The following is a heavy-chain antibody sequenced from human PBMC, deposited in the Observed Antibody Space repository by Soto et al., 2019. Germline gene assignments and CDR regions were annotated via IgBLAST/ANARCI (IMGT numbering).Heavy chain of an antibody. CDR3: ARSSSIAAVDV. Sequence: TGGSQRLSCAASGFTFSSYCMHWVRQAPGKGLEWVAVIWYDGSNKYYADSVKGRFTISRDNSKNTLYLQMNSLRAEDTAVYYCARSSSIAAVDVWGQGTTVTVSS. CDR1: GFTFSSYC. D-gene: IGHD6-6*01. CDR2: IWYDGSNK. J-gene: IGHJ6*02. V-gene: IGHV3-33*01.